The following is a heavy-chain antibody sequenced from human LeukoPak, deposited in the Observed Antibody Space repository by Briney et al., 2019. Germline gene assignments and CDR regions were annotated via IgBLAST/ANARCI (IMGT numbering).Heavy chain of an antibody. V-gene: IGHV1-2*02. CDR3: ATDVKEENFYDSSGYYSSY. D-gene: IGHD3-22*01. CDR1: GYSFIGYY. J-gene: IGHJ4*02. CDR2: INPKSGDT. Sequence: ASVKVSCKASGYSFIGYYIHWVRQAPGQGLEWMGWINPKSGDTNYARKFQGRVTLTRDMSINAAYLELIRLRSDDTAVYYCATDVKEENFYDSSGYYSSYWGQGTLVTVSS.